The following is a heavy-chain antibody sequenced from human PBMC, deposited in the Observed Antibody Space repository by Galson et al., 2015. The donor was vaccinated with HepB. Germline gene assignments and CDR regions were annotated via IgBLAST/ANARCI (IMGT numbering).Heavy chain of an antibody. Sequence: SLRLSCAASGFTFSSYWMSWVRQAPEKGLEWVANIKQDGSERYYVDSVKGRFTISRDNAKNSLYLQMNSLRAEDTAVYYCARDKGSGYSYGLPYYFDYWGQGTLVTVSS. V-gene: IGHV3-7*01. CDR2: IKQDGSER. J-gene: IGHJ4*02. CDR1: GFTFSSYW. CDR3: ARDKGSGYSYGLPYYFDY. D-gene: IGHD5-18*01.